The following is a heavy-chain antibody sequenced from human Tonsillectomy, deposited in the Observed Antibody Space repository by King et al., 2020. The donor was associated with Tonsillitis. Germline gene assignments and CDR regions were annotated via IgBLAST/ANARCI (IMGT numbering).Heavy chain of an antibody. V-gene: IGHV3-23*04. D-gene: IGHD3-3*01. CDR1: GFTFSTYS. CDR2: MSGAGSRI. Sequence: VQLVESGGGLVQPGGSLRLSCAASGFTFSTYSMTWVRQPPGKWLEWVSVMSGAGSRIYHAYSVKGRFTCSSDNSKNKLYLQMNSLRAEDTAIYYCAKCPYDFWSGGLYYAMDVWGQGTTVTVSS. CDR3: AKCPYDFWSGGLYYAMDV. J-gene: IGHJ6*02.